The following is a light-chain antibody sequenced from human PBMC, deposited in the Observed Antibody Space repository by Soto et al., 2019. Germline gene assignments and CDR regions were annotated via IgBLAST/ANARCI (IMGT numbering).Light chain of an antibody. V-gene: IGKV1-39*01. CDR2: ASS. J-gene: IGKJ1*01. CDR1: QSISSS. Sequence: DIQMTQSPSSLSASVGDRVTITCRASQSISSSLNWYQQKPGKAPKVLIYASSNLQSGVPSRFSGSGSGTDFTLTISSLQPEDFATYYCQQSYSTPRTFGQGTKVEIK. CDR3: QQSYSTPRT.